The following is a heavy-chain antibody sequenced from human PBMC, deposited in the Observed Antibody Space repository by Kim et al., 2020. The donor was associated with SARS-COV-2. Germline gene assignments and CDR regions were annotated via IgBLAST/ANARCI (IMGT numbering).Heavy chain of an antibody. D-gene: IGHD3-22*01. Sequence: SETLSLTCTVSGGSISSYYWSWIRQPPGKGLEWIGYIYYSGSTNYNPSLKSRVTISVDTSKTQFSLKLSAVTAADTAVYYCARKINPLITMIPLPDVWGKGTTVTVSS. J-gene: IGHJ6*04. CDR3: ARKINPLITMIPLPDV. CDR2: IYYSGST. CDR1: GGSISSYY. V-gene: IGHV4-59*01.